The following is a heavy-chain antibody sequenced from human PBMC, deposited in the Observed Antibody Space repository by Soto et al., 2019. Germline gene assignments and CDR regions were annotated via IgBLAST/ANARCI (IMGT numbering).Heavy chain of an antibody. CDR1: GFTFSSYG. Sequence: PGRSLRLSCAASGFTFSSYGMHWVRQAPGKGLEWVAVISYDGSNKYYADSVKGRFTISRDNSKNTLYLQMNSLRAEDTAVYYCAKDGPNCSGGSCYSEDYWGQGTLVTVSS. CDR3: AKDGPNCSGGSCYSEDY. J-gene: IGHJ4*02. V-gene: IGHV3-30*18. D-gene: IGHD2-15*01. CDR2: ISYDGSNK.